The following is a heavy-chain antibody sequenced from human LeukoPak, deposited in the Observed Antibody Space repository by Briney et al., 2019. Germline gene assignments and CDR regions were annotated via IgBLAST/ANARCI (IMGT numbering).Heavy chain of an antibody. CDR2: MNPKSGNT. V-gene: IGHV1-8*01. Sequence: ASVKVSCKASGYTFTSYDINWVRQATGQGLEWMGWMNPKSGNTGYAQKFQGRVTMTRDTSISTAYMELSSLRSEDTAVYYCARRGSGSYYNILLFGSVWFDPWGQGTLVTVSS. D-gene: IGHD3-10*01. CDR1: GYTFTSYD. J-gene: IGHJ5*02. CDR3: ARRGSGSYYNILLFGSVWFDP.